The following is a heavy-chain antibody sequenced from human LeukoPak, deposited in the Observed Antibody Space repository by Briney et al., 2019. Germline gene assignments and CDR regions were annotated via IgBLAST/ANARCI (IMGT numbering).Heavy chain of an antibody. D-gene: IGHD2-21*02. CDR2: IFYTGTT. Sequence: SETLSLTCTVSGGSIISYYWTWIRQPPGKGLEWIGYIFYTGTTHYNPSLKSRVTISVDSSKNQFSLSLSSVTAADTAVYYCARQLRSDAFDFWGQGTLVTVSS. CDR3: ARQLRSDAFDF. V-gene: IGHV4-59*08. CDR1: GGSIISYY. J-gene: IGHJ3*01.